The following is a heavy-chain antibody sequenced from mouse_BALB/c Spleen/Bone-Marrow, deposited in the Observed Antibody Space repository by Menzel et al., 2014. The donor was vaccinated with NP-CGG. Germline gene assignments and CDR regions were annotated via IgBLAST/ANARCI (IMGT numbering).Heavy chain of an antibody. CDR3: AVYDYEGFAY. V-gene: IGHV1-15*01. J-gene: IGHJ3*01. CDR1: GYTFTDYE. D-gene: IGHD2-4*01. Sequence: QVHVKQSGAELVRPGASVTLSCRASGYTFTDYEMHWVKQTPVHGLEWIGAIDPETGGTAYNQKFKGKATLTADKSSSTAYMELRSLTSEDSAVYYCAVYDYEGFAYWGQGTLVTVSA. CDR2: IDPETGGT.